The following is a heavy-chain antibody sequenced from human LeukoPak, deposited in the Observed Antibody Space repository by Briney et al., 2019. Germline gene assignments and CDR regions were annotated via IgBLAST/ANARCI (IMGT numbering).Heavy chain of an antibody. D-gene: IGHD2-8*01. CDR3: ARSARHCNNGVCFTDYYIDL. CDR2: INPNSGDP. Sequence: ASVKVSCKTSGYTFSDSYIHWVRQAPGQGLEWMGRINPNSGDPNYPQKFQGRVTMTRDTSISTAYMEMSSLTSDDTAVYYCARSARHCNNGVCFTDYYIDLWGKGTTVIVSS. V-gene: IGHV1-2*06. CDR1: GYTFSDSY. J-gene: IGHJ6*03.